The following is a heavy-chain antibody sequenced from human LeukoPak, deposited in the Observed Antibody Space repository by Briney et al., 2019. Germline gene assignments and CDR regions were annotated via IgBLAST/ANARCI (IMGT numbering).Heavy chain of an antibody. Sequence: SVKVSCKASGYTFTSYDINWVRQAPGQGLEWMGAIIPIFGTANYAQKFQGRVTITADESKSKAYMELGSLRSEDTAVYCCARGYDYYDSSGYYYFDYRGQGTLVTVSS. CDR2: IIPIFGTA. CDR3: ARGYDYYDSSGYYYFDY. V-gene: IGHV1-69*13. CDR1: GYTFTSYD. D-gene: IGHD3-22*01. J-gene: IGHJ4*02.